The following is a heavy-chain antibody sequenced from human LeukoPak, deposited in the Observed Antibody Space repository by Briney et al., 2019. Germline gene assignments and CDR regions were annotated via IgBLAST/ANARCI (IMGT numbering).Heavy chain of an antibody. D-gene: IGHD6-13*01. Sequence: GGSLRLSCAASGSTFSSYAMSWVRQAPGKGLEWVSAISGSGGSTYYADSVKGRFTISRDNSKNTLYLQMNSLRAEDTAVYYCAKDASTGYSSSWLYYFDYWGQGTLVTVSS. J-gene: IGHJ4*02. CDR3: AKDASTGYSSSWLYYFDY. V-gene: IGHV3-23*01. CDR1: GSTFSSYA. CDR2: ISGSGGST.